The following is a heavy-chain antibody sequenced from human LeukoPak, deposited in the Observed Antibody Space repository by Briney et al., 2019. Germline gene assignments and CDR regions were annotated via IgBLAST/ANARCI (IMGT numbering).Heavy chain of an antibody. Sequence: SETLSLTCTVAGGSISSYYWSWIRQPPGKGLEWIGYISYSGSTNYDPSLKGRVTISVDTSKNQFSLKLSSVTAADTAVYYCARERTSGYSYYFDYWGQGTLVTVSS. J-gene: IGHJ4*02. CDR3: ARERTSGYSYYFDY. CDR1: GGSISSYY. V-gene: IGHV4-59*01. CDR2: ISYSGST. D-gene: IGHD3-22*01.